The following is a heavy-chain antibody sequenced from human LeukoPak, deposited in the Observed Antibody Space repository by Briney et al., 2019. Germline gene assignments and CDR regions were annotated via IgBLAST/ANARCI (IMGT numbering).Heavy chain of an antibody. Sequence: ASVKASCKASEYTFTGYYIHWVRQAPGQGLEWMGWIDPNTGDSNYVQKFQGRVTMTRDTSIGTAYMELSRLRSDDTAFYYCARIRYCGGISCYYIDYWGQGTLVTVSA. J-gene: IGHJ4*02. CDR2: IDPNTGDS. CDR1: EYTFTGYY. CDR3: ARIRYCGGISCYYIDY. D-gene: IGHD2-2*01. V-gene: IGHV1-2*02.